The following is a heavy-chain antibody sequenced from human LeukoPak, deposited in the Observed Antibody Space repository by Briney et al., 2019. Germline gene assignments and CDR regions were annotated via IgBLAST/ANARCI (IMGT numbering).Heavy chain of an antibody. V-gene: IGHV4-34*01. D-gene: IGHD3-9*01. Sequence: SETLSLTCAVYGGSFSGYYWSWIRQPPGKGLEWIGEINHSGSTNYNPSLKSRVTISVDTSKNQFSLKLSSVTAADTAVYYCAREYDILTGYHHYYFDYWGQGTLVTVSS. CDR1: GGSFSGYY. CDR3: AREYDILTGYHHYYFDY. J-gene: IGHJ4*02. CDR2: INHSGST.